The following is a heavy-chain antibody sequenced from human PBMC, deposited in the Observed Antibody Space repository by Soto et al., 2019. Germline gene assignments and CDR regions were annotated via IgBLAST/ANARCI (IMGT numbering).Heavy chain of an antibody. CDR3: TTAGDSSGYYPRPY. J-gene: IGHJ4*02. V-gene: IGHV3-15*01. Sequence: PGGSLRLSCAASGVTFSNAWMSWVRQAPGKGLEWVGRIKSKTDGGTTDYAAPVKGRFTISRDDSKNTLYLQMNSLKTEDTAVYYCTTAGDSSGYYPRPYWGQGTLVTVSS. D-gene: IGHD3-22*01. CDR1: GVTFSNAW. CDR2: IKSKTDGGTT.